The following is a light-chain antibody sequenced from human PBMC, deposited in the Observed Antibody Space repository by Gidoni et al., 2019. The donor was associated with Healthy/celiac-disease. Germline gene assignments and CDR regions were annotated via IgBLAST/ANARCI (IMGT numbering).Light chain of an antibody. CDR2: GAS. Sequence: EIGLTQSPGTLSLSPGERATLSCRASQSVSSSYLAWYQQKPGQAPRLLIYGASSRATGIPDRFSGSGSGTDFTLTTSRLEPEDFAVYYCQQYGSSPPSYTFGQGTKLEIK. CDR3: QQYGSSPPSYT. V-gene: IGKV3-20*01. J-gene: IGKJ2*01. CDR1: QSVSSSY.